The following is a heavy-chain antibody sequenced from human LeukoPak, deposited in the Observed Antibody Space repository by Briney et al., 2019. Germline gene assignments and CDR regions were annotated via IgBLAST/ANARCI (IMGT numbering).Heavy chain of an antibody. Sequence: SETLSLTCTVSGASISNLYLSWIRQPAGKGLEWIGRLYDSGSTNYNPSLKSRVTMSVDTSTDQFFLKMASVTAADTGVYSCARDSGTTGEVKFDPWGRGTLVTVSS. CDR1: GASISNLY. D-gene: IGHD3-10*01. J-gene: IGHJ5*02. CDR3: ARDSGTTGEVKFDP. CDR2: LYDSGST. V-gene: IGHV4-4*07.